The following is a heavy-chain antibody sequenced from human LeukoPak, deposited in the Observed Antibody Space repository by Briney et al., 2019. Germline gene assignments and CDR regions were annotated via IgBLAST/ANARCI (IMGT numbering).Heavy chain of an antibody. Sequence: SETLSLTCTVSGGSISTYYWSWIRQPPGKGLEWIGYIYYTGSTSYNPSLKSRVTMSLDASKNQFSLELNSVTPADTAVYYCVIWFGELGYFDYWGQGTLVTVSS. CDR3: VIWFGELGYFDY. CDR1: GGSISTYY. V-gene: IGHV4-59*01. J-gene: IGHJ4*02. CDR2: IYYTGST. D-gene: IGHD3-10*01.